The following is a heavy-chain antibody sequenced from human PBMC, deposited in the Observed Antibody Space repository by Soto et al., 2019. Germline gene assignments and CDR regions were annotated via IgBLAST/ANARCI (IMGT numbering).Heavy chain of an antibody. CDR3: AIFSEGDSSGYSNYGMDV. Sequence: PGGSLRLSCAASGFTFSSYGMHWVRQAPGKGLEWVAVISYDGSNKYYADSVEGRFTISRDNSKNTLYLQMNSLRAEDTAVYYCAIFSEGDSSGYSNYGMDVWGQGTKVTVSS. J-gene: IGHJ6*02. D-gene: IGHD3-22*01. CDR1: GFTFSSYG. V-gene: IGHV3-30*03. CDR2: ISYDGSNK.